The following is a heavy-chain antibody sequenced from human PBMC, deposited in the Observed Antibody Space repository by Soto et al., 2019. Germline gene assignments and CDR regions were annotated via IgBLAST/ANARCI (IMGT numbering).Heavy chain of an antibody. Sequence: FGPTLVNPTETLTLTCTVSGFSLSNPGMGVSWIRQPPGKALEWLAHIFSNDEKSYSTSLKSRLTISRDTSKSQVVLTMTNMEPVDTATYYCARIQRISMIVVSKPYFDYWGQGALVTVS. CDR1: GFSLSNPGMG. CDR3: ARIQRISMIVVSKPYFDY. J-gene: IGHJ4*02. CDR2: IFSNDEK. D-gene: IGHD3-22*01. V-gene: IGHV2-26*01.